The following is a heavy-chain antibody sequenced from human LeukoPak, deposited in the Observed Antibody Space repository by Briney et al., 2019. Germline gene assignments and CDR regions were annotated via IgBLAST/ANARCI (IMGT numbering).Heavy chain of an antibody. CDR2: IWYDGSNK. V-gene: IGHV3-33*06. Sequence: GGSLRLSCAASGFTFSSYGMHWVRQAPGKGLEWVAVIWYDGSNKYYADSVKGRFTISRDNSKDTLWLQISSLRVEHTAIYYCAKIEGAGPRGAFHVWGQGTMLIVSS. CDR3: AKIEGAGPRGAFHV. J-gene: IGHJ3*01. CDR1: GFTFSSYG. D-gene: IGHD4/OR15-4a*01.